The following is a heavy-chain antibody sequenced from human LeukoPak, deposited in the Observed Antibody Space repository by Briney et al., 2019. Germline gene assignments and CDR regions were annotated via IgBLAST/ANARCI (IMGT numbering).Heavy chain of an antibody. CDR2: IYTSGST. Sequence: SETLSLTCTVSGGSISSYYWSWIRQPAGKGLEWIGRIYTSGSTNYNPSLKSRVTISVDTSKNQFSLKLSSVTAADTAVYYCARSDVEMATITDYYFDYWGQGTLVTVSS. CDR3: ARSDVEMATITDYYFDY. J-gene: IGHJ4*02. D-gene: IGHD5-24*01. V-gene: IGHV4-4*07. CDR1: GGSISSYY.